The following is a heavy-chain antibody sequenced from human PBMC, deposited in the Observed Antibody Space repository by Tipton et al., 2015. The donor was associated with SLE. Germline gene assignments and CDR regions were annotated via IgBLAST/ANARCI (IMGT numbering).Heavy chain of an antibody. V-gene: IGHV3-21*01. J-gene: IGHJ4*02. CDR2: ISSSSSYI. Sequence: SLRLSCAASGFTFSSYSMNWVRQAPGKGLEWVSSISSSSSYIYYADSVKGRFTISRDNAKNSLYLQMNSLRAEDTALYYCATTKIKTYYDFSLDYWGQGTLVTVSS. CDR3: ATTKIKTYYDFSLDY. D-gene: IGHD3-3*01. CDR1: GFTFSSYS.